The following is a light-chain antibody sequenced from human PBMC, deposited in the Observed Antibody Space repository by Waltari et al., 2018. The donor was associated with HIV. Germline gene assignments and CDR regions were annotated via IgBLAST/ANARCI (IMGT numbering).Light chain of an antibody. CDR1: STAIGFYNL. CDR3: VSYISSSTPE. J-gene: IGLJ3*02. Sequence: HSALPQPASVSGSPGQSITISCTGSSTAIGFYNLVSWYQPHPDKAPKVIIYEVTRRPSGVSNRFSGSKSGNTASLTISGLLPEDEAEYFCVSYISSSTPEFGGGTKLTVL. V-gene: IGLV2-14*01. CDR2: EVT.